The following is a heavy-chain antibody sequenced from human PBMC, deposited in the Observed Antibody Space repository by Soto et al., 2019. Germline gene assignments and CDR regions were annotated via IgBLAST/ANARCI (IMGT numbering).Heavy chain of an antibody. CDR2: IYTSGST. V-gene: IGHV4-4*07. Sequence: PSETLSLTCTVSGGSISSYYWSWIRQPAGKGLEWIGRIYTSGSTNYNPSLKSRVTMSVDTSKNQFSLKLSSVTAADTAVYYCAREGWPLLQTGMDVWGQGTTVTVSS. D-gene: IGHD2-15*01. CDR1: GGSISSYY. CDR3: AREGWPLLQTGMDV. J-gene: IGHJ6*02.